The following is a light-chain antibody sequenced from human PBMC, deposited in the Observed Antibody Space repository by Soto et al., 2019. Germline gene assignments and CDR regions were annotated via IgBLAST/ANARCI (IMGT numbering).Light chain of an antibody. CDR2: AAS. Sequence: IQLTQSPSSLSASVGDRVTITCRASQGISSYLAWYQQKPGKAPKLLIYAASTLQSGVPSRFSGSGSGTDFTLTISSLQHEDFATYYCQQLNSYPLTFGPVTKVDIK. CDR1: QGISSY. CDR3: QQLNSYPLT. V-gene: IGKV1-9*01. J-gene: IGKJ3*01.